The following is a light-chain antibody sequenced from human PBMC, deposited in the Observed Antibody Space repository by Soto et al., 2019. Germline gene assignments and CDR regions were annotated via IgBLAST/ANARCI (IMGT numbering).Light chain of an antibody. J-gene: IGLJ1*01. V-gene: IGLV2-8*01. CDR1: SSDIGGYNS. Sequence: QSVLTQSPSASGSPGQSLTISCTGTSSDIGGYNSVSWYQQHPGKAPKVMIYDVSKRPSGVPDRFSGSKSGNTASLTVSALQAEDEADYYCSSYTDRNNLVFGTGTKLTVL. CDR3: SSYTDRNNLV. CDR2: DVS.